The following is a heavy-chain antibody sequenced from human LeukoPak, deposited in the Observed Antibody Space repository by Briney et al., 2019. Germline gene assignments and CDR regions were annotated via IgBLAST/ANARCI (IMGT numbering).Heavy chain of an antibody. D-gene: IGHD2-2*02. Sequence: SGPTLVNPTETLTLTCTVSGFSLSNARMGVSWIRQPPGKALEWLAHIFSNDEKSYSTSLKSRLTISKDTSKSQVVLTMTNMDPVDTATYYCARIGHCSSTSCYKAQKCYFDYWGQGTLVTVSS. J-gene: IGHJ4*02. CDR3: ARIGHCSSTSCYKAQKCYFDY. V-gene: IGHV2-26*01. CDR1: GFSLSNARMG. CDR2: IFSNDEK.